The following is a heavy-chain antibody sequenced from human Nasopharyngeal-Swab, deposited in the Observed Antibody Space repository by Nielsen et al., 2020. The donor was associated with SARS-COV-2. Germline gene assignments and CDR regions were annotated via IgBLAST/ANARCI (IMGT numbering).Heavy chain of an antibody. V-gene: IGHV3-9*01. J-gene: IGHJ4*02. CDR1: GFTFDDYA. CDR3: AKAYCSSTSCYHYFDY. D-gene: IGHD2-2*01. CDR2: ISWNSGSI. Sequence: SLKISCAASGFTFDDYAMHWVRQAPGKGLEWVSGISWNSGSIGYADSVKGRFTISRDNAKNSLYLQMNSLRAEDTALYCCAKAYCSSTSCYHYFDYWGQGTLVTVSS.